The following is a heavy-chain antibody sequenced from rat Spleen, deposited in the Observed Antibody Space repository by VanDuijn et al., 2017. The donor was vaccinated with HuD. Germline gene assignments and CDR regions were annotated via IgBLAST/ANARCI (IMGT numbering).Heavy chain of an antibody. Sequence: EVQLVESGGGLVLPGRSTKLSCVASGFTFSNYYMAWVRQAPTKGLEWVASITTAGDNTYYRDSVKGRFTISRNNAKSTLYLQMDSLRSEDTATYYCTRDSDGTPFDYWGQGVMVTVSS. CDR3: TRDSDGTPFDY. V-gene: IGHV5-25*01. J-gene: IGHJ2*01. D-gene: IGHD1-12*02. CDR1: GFTFSNYY. CDR2: ITTAGDNT.